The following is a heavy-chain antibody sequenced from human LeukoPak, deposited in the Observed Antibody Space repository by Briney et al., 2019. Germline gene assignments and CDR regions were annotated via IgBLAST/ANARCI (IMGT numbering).Heavy chain of an antibody. CDR3: ARDQRGYTNWFDP. V-gene: IGHV4-39*02. Sequence: SETLSLTCTVSGGSISSISYYWGWIRQPPGKGLERIGSFYYIGSTYYNPSLKSRLTISVDTSKNQFSLKLSSVTAADTAVYYCARDQRGYTNWFDPWGQGTLVTVSS. J-gene: IGHJ5*02. D-gene: IGHD5-18*01. CDR1: GGSISSISYY. CDR2: FYYIGST.